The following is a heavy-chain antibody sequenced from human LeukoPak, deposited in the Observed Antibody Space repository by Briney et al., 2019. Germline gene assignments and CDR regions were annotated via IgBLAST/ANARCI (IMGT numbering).Heavy chain of an antibody. D-gene: IGHD3-16*01. CDR2: IYPGDSDT. CDR3: ARVSYDYIWGIIYYFDY. J-gene: IGHJ4*02. CDR1: GYSFTNYW. Sequence: GEFLKISCKGSGYSFTNYWIGWVRQMPGKGLEWMGIIYPGDSDTRYSPSFQGQVTISADKSISTAYLQWSSLKASDTAMFYCARVSYDYIWGIIYYFDYWGQGTLVTVSS. V-gene: IGHV5-51*01.